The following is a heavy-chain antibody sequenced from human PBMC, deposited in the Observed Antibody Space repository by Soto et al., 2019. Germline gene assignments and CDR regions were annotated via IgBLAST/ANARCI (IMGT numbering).Heavy chain of an antibody. J-gene: IGHJ4*02. CDR3: ASVSGYYYGIDY. D-gene: IGHD3-22*01. V-gene: IGHV3-66*01. Sequence: GESLKISCAASGFTVSSKYMSWVRQAPGKGLEWVSVIYSGGRTYYADSVKGRFTISRDNSKNTLYLQMNSLRAQDTAVYYCASVSGYYYGIDYWGQGTLVTVSS. CDR1: GFTVSSKY. CDR2: IYSGGRT.